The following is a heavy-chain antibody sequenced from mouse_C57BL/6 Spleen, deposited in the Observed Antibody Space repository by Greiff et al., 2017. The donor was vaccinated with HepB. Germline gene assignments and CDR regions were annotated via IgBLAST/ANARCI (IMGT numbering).Heavy chain of an antibody. CDR2: ISSGGSYT. D-gene: IGHD1-1*01. CDR1: GFTFSSYG. V-gene: IGHV5-6*01. J-gene: IGHJ2*01. Sequence: EVKVVESGGDLVKPGGSLKLSCAASGFTFSSYGMSWVRQTPDKRLEWVATISSGGSYTYYPDSVKGRFTISRDNAKNTLYLQMSSLKSEDTAMYYCASTTGLMDYFDYWGQGTTLTVSS. CDR3: ASTTGLMDYFDY.